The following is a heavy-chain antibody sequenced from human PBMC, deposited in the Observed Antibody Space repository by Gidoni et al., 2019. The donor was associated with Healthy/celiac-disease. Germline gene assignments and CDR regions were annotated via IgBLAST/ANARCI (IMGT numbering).Heavy chain of an antibody. Sequence: QVQLVESGGGVVQPGRSLRLSCAASGFTFSNYGMHWVRQAPGKGLECVAVIWYDGSNKYYADSVKGRFTISRDNSKNTLYLQMNSLRAEDTAVYYCARDSFSSQWLVQYFQHWGQGTLVTVSS. V-gene: IGHV3-33*01. D-gene: IGHD6-19*01. CDR1: GFTFSNYG. J-gene: IGHJ1*01. CDR3: ARDSFSSQWLVQYFQH. CDR2: IWYDGSNK.